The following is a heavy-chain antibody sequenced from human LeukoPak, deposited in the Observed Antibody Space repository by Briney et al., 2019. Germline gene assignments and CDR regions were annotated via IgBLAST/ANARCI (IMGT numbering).Heavy chain of an antibody. CDR1: GFTFSSYA. D-gene: IGHD1-14*01. CDR2: ISGSGDTT. J-gene: IGHJ4*02. Sequence: GGSVTLSCAASGFTFSSYAMSWVRQAPRKGLEWVSVISGSGDTTFYGDSVKGRFSISRDNSKNTLYLQVNSLRVEDTAVHYCAKLPEEHLNLDYWGQGTLVTVSS. CDR3: AKLPEEHLNLDY. V-gene: IGHV3-23*01.